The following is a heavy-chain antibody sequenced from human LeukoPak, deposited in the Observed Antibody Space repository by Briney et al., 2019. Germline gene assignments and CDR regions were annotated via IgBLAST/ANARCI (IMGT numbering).Heavy chain of an antibody. J-gene: IGHJ4*02. CDR2: IWFDGIDK. CDR1: GFTFSNYG. D-gene: IGHD1-26*01. CDR3: ATGATSGSEAFDI. V-gene: IGHV3-33*01. Sequence: GGSLRLSCAASGFTFSNYGMHWVRQAPGKGLEWVAVIWFDGIDKYYADFVKGRFTISRDNSKNTLFLQMNSLRAEDTAVYYCATGATSGSEAFDIWGQGTLVTVSS.